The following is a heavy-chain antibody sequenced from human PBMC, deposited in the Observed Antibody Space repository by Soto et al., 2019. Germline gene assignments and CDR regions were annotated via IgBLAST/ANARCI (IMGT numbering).Heavy chain of an antibody. CDR1: GFTYESYA. CDR2: INSGGTVA. Sequence: EVQLLESGGGLVQPGGSMRLSCAASGFTYESYAMSWVRQAPGKGLEWVSGINSGGTVAHYADSVKCRFAISRDNSKNTLSLEMNSLRADDTGLYYCAISTGGFGGLFVVHSDYWGQGTLVTVSS. CDR3: AISTGGFGGLFVVHSDY. J-gene: IGHJ4*02. D-gene: IGHD3-16*02. V-gene: IGHV3-23*01.